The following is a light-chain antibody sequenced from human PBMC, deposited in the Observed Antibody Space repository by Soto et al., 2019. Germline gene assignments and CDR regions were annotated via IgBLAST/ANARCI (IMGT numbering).Light chain of an antibody. CDR2: GAS. Sequence: ELVMTQSPATLSVSPGERATLSCRARQSVSSNLAWYQQKPGQAPSVLIYGASSRATGIPDRFNGSASGKEFTLTISRLEPEDVAVDDCQQYGSSPAFGQGTKGDTK. CDR1: QSVSSN. V-gene: IGKV3-20*01. J-gene: IGKJ1*01. CDR3: QQYGSSPA.